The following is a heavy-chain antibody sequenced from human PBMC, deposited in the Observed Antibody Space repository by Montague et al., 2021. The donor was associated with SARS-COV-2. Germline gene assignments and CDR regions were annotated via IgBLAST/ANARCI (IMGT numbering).Heavy chain of an antibody. V-gene: IGHV4-39*07. CDR2: IYYSGST. CDR1: GGSISSSSYY. Sequence: SETLSLTCTVSGGSISSSSYYWGWIRQPPGKGLEWIGSIYYSGSTYYNPSLKSRVTISVDTSKNQFSLKLSSVTAADTAVYYCARDTRITVIVVVKGYGMDVWGQGATVTVSS. D-gene: IGHD3-22*01. CDR3: ARDTRITVIVVVKGYGMDV. J-gene: IGHJ6*02.